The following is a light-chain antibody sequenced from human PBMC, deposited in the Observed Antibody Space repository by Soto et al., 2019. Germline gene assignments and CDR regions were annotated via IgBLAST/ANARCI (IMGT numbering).Light chain of an antibody. CDR1: QIISRW. V-gene: IGKV1-5*01. J-gene: IGKJ1*01. CDR3: KPDTTTNHPNL. Sequence: LRVTQSHPTVPSSLVDRVTXTCRXSQIISRWLAWYQQKPGRAPKPLVQDAATLHFGVGTRSSGSGSGTEFARIISGLHPQDSATNYCKPDTTTNHPNLFGRGPKV. CDR2: DAA.